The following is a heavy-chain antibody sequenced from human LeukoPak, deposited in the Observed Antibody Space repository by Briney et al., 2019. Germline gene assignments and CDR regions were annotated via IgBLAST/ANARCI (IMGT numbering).Heavy chain of an antibody. CDR1: GFTFSSYA. Sequence: GGSLRLSCAASGFTFSSYAMHWVRQAPGKGLEWVAFIRYDGSNKYYADSVKGRFTISRDNSKNTLYLQMNSLRAEDTAVYYCAKGTSNYFDYWGLGTLVTVYS. CDR3: AKGTSNYFDY. CDR2: IRYDGSNK. J-gene: IGHJ4*02. V-gene: IGHV3-30*02.